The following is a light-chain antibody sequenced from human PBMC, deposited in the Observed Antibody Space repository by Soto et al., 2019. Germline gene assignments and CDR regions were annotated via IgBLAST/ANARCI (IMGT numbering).Light chain of an antibody. CDR3: CSYAGSSTWV. CDR2: EVT. CDR1: NSDVGSYNL. Sequence: QSALTQPASVSGSPGQSITISCTGTNSDVGSYNLVSWYQQHPDKAPKLMIYEVTKRPSGVSNRFSGSKSGNTASLTISGLQAEDEADYYCCSYAGSSTWVFGGGTKLTVL. V-gene: IGLV2-23*02. J-gene: IGLJ2*01.